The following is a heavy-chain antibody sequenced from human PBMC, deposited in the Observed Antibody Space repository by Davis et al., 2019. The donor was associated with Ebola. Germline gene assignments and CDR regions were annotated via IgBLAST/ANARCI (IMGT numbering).Heavy chain of an antibody. Sequence: GESLKISCAASGFTFKNAWMSWVRQAPGKGLEWVANIKQDGSDKFYVDSVRGRFTISKDNAKNTVSLQMNSLRAEDTAIYYCGSVFEYWGQGTLVTVSS. V-gene: IGHV3-7*01. D-gene: IGHD5/OR15-5a*01. CDR1: GFTFKNAW. CDR3: GSVFEY. CDR2: IKQDGSDK. J-gene: IGHJ4*02.